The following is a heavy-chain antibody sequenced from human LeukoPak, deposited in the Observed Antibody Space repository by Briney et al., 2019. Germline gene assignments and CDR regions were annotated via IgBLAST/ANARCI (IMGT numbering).Heavy chain of an antibody. CDR2: IYSNGDT. CDR3: TSRGFRLPLDAFDV. V-gene: IGHV4-39*01. CDR1: GGPITRSAYY. Sequence: PSETLSLTCTVSGGPITRSAYYWVWVRQSPGRGLEWLGSIYSNGDTYYNPSFESRVTIAIETSKNQFSLKMTSVTAADTAAYYCTSRGFRLPLDAFDVWGQGIRVAVSS. J-gene: IGHJ3*01. D-gene: IGHD5-24*01.